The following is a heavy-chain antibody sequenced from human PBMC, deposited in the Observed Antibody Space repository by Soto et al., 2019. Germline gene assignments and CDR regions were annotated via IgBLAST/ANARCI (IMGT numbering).Heavy chain of an antibody. D-gene: IGHD3-22*01. V-gene: IGHV4-59*08. J-gene: IGHJ3*02. CDR2: IYYSGST. CDR1: GGSTSSYY. CDR3: ARHRSGYDAFDI. Sequence: SETLSLTCTVSGGSTSSYYWGWIRQPPGKGLEWIGYIYYSGSTNYNPSLKSRVTISVDTSKNQFSLKLSSVTAADTTVYYCARHRSGYDAFDIWGQGTMVTVSS.